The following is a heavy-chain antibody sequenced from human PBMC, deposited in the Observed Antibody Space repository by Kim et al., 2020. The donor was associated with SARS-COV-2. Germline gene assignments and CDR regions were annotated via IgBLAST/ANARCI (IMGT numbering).Heavy chain of an antibody. D-gene: IGHD2-15*01. J-gene: IGHJ6*02. CDR3: AKSRRGRGYGMDV. V-gene: IGHV3-23*01. Sequence: ADSVKGRFTISRDNSKNTLYLQMNSLRAEDTAVYYCAKSRRGRGYGMDVWGQGTTVTVSS.